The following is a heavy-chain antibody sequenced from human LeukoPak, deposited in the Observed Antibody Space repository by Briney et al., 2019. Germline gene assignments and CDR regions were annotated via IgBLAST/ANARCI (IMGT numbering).Heavy chain of an antibody. CDR1: GLTFSGYG. D-gene: IGHD6-19*01. V-gene: IGHV3-33*05. CDR2: LSYDGTNK. CDR3: ARGLYTNGWYYFDY. Sequence: GGSLRLSCAASGLTFSGYGIHWVRQAPGKGLERVAFLSYDGTNKFYADSVRGRFTISGDSSKNTLYLQMNTLSADDTAVYYCARGLYTNGWYYFDYWGQGTLVTVSS. J-gene: IGHJ4*02.